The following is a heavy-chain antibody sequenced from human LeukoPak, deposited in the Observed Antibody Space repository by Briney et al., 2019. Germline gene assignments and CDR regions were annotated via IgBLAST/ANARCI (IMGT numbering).Heavy chain of an antibody. V-gene: IGHV3-73*01. CDR2: IRSKANSYAT. CDR1: GFTFSGSV. Sequence: GGSLRLSCAASGFTFSGSVIHWVRQASGKGMEWLGRIRSKANSYATAYGASVEGRFTISRDDSKNTAYLQMNSLITEDTAVYFCTALGIAAAGMDYWGQGTLVTVSS. CDR3: TALGIAAAGMDY. J-gene: IGHJ4*02. D-gene: IGHD6-13*01.